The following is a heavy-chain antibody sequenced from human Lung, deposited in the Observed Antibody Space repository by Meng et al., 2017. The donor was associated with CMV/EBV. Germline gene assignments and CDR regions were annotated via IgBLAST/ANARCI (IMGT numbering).Heavy chain of an antibody. Sequence: LTCAASGFTFSSYAMTWVRQAPGKGLEWVSSVSGSGSSTYYASSLRGRLTISRDNSKNTLFLQINSLTIADTAVYYCARGFSQYSTQNFFDPWGQGTLVTVSS. V-gene: IGHV3-23*01. CDR1: GFTFSSYA. CDR3: ARGFSQYSTQNFFDP. J-gene: IGHJ5*02. CDR2: VSGSGSST. D-gene: IGHD6-13*01.